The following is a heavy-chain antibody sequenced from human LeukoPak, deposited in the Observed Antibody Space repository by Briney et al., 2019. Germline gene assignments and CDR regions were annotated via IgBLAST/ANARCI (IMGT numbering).Heavy chain of an antibody. CDR3: ARDRAWNYFDY. J-gene: IGHJ4*02. Sequence: GGSLRLSCAASGFTFSSYAMNWVRQAPGKGLEWVSSIGNSGHNTYYADSVKGRFTVSRDNSKNTLYLQMDSLRAEDTAVYYCARDRAWNYFDYWGQGTLVTVSS. CDR2: IGNSGHNT. D-gene: IGHD3-3*01. V-gene: IGHV3-23*01. CDR1: GFTFSSYA.